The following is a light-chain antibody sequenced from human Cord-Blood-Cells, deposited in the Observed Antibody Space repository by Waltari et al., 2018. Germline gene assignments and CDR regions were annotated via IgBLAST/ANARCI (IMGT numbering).Light chain of an antibody. V-gene: IGLV6-57*03. Sequence: NFMLTQPHSVSESPGKTVTISCPRSSGSIPRQYVQWYQQRPGSAPTTLIYEDNQRPSGVPDRFSGSIDSSSNSASLTISGLKTEDEADYYCQSYDSSNQVFGGGTKLTVL. CDR2: EDN. CDR3: QSYDSSNQV. CDR1: SGSIPRQY. J-gene: IGLJ3*02.